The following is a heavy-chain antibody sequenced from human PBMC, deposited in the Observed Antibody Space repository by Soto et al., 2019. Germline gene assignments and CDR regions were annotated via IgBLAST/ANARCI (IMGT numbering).Heavy chain of an antibody. CDR1: GFTFSSYA. CDR2: ISGSGGST. V-gene: IGHV3-23*01. CDR3: AKVPVLGYCSGGSCRATCYFDY. J-gene: IGHJ4*02. D-gene: IGHD2-15*01. Sequence: EVQLLESGGGLVQPGGSLRLSCAASGFTFSSYAMSWVRQAPGKGLEWVSAISGSGGSTYYADSVKGRFTISRDNSKNSLYLQMNSMRAEDTAVYYCAKVPVLGYCSGGSCRATCYFDYWGQGTLVTVSS.